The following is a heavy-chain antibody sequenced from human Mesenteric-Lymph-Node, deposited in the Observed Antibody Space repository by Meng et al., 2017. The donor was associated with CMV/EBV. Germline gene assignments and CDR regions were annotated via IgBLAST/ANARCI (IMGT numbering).Heavy chain of an antibody. CDR1: GVSITTSY. V-gene: IGHV4-59*01. Sequence: GSLRLSCTVSGVSITTSYWSWIRQPPGKGPEWIGYIYYTGSTNYNPSLKSRVTISLDTSKNQFSLKLSTVTAADTAVYYCARDLGYDFWSGFDPWGQGTLVTVSS. CDR3: ARDLGYDFWSGFDP. D-gene: IGHD3-3*01. J-gene: IGHJ5*02. CDR2: IYYTGST.